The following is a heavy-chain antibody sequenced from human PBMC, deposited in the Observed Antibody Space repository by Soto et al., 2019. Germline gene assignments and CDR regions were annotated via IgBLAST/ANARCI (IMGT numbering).Heavy chain of an antibody. D-gene: IGHD2-21*02. CDR3: AKSRSVAVTDAFDI. Sequence: EVQLLESGGGLVEPGGSLRLSCAASQFTFSKYAMAWVRQAPEKGLEWVSGIRGSGGSTYYADSVEGRFTISRDDSRNTLYLQMNSLRAEDTAVYYCAKSRSVAVTDAFDIWGQGTMVTVSS. V-gene: IGHV3-23*01. CDR2: IRGSGGST. J-gene: IGHJ3*02. CDR1: QFTFSKYA.